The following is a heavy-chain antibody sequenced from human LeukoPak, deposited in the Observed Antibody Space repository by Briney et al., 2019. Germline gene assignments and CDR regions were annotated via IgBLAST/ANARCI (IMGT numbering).Heavy chain of an antibody. J-gene: IGHJ4*02. D-gene: IGHD3-10*01. CDR3: ARGLLWFGELSDY. CDR1: GFTFSSYW. V-gene: IGHV3-74*01. Sequence: PGGSLRLSCAASGFTFSSYWMHWVRQAPGKGLVWVSRINSDGSSTSYEDSVKGRFTISRDNAKNTLYLQMNSLRAEDTAVYYCARGLLWFGELSDYWGQGTLVTVSS. CDR2: INSDGSST.